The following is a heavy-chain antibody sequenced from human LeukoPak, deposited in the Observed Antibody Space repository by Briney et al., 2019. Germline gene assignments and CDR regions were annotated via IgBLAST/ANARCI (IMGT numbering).Heavy chain of an antibody. CDR1: GGTFSSYA. Sequence: ASVKVSCKASGGTFSSYAISWVRQASGQGLEWMGGIIPIFGTANYAQKFQGRVTITADESTSTAYMELSSLRSKDTAVYYCARGIRSGVGFDYWGQGTLVTVSS. CDR3: ARGIRSGVGFDY. CDR2: IIPIFGTA. J-gene: IGHJ4*02. V-gene: IGHV1-69*13. D-gene: IGHD1-26*01.